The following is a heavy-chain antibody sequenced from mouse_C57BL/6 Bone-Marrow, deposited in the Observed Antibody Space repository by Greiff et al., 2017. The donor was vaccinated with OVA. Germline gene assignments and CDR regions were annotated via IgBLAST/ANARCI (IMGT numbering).Heavy chain of an antibody. V-gene: IGHV1-4*01. Sequence: QVQLQQSGAELARPGASVKMSCKASGYTFTTYPIEWIKQRHGQGLEWIGYFNPCSGYTKYNEKFKDKATLTADKSSSTAYMQLSSVTSDDSAVYYCASRGSSSCFADWGQGTLVTAAA. J-gene: IGHJ3*01. CDR2: FNPCSGYT. CDR1: GYTFTTYP. D-gene: IGHD1-3*01. CDR3: ASRGSSSCFAD.